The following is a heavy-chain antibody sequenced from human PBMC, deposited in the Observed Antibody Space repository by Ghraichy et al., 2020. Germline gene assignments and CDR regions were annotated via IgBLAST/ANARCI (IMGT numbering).Heavy chain of an antibody. Sequence: VANIKQDGSEKYHVDSVEGRFTISRDNAKNSLYLQMNSLRAADTAVYYCATERAFGALDDWGQGTL. V-gene: IGHV3-7*01. CDR3: ATERAFGALDD. J-gene: IGHJ4*02. CDR2: IKQDGSEK. D-gene: IGHD3-10*01.